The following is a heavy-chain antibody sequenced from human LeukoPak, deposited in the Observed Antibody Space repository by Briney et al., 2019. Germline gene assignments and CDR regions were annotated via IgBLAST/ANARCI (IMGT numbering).Heavy chain of an antibody. CDR1: GFTFSSYS. J-gene: IGHJ6*03. Sequence: PWGSLRLSCEASGFTFSSYSINWVRQAPGKGLEWVSYISGSGSTIYYADSVKGRFTISRDNAKNSLYLQLNSLRAEDTAVYYCARARANFYYYYYMDVWGKGTTVTVSS. CDR2: ISGSGSTI. CDR3: ARARANFYYYYYMDV. V-gene: IGHV3-48*01.